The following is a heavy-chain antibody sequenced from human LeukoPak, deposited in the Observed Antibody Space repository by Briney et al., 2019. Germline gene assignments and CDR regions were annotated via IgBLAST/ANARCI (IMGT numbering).Heavy chain of an antibody. CDR2: IYYSGST. Sequence: SETLSLTCTVSGGSIGSSNYYWGWIRQPPGRGLEWIANIYYSGSTYYNLSLKSRVTISVDTSKNQFSLKLSSVTAADTAVYYCGRPLYSSSPTSPFRYWGQGTLVTVSS. D-gene: IGHD6-6*01. CDR3: GRPLYSSSPTSPFRY. V-gene: IGHV4-39*01. CDR1: GGSIGSSNYY. J-gene: IGHJ4*02.